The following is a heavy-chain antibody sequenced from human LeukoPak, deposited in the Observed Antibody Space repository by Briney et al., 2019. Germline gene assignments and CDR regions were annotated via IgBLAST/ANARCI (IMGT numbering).Heavy chain of an antibody. J-gene: IGHJ4*02. CDR2: VHYSGRT. Sequence: SETLSLTCTVSGGSISGFYWSWIRQPPERGLEWMGFVHYSGRTNYNPSLKSRVTASVDTSKNQFSLKLTSMTAADTAVYYCARFRYCKSDNSCWYDFDYWGQGTLVTVSS. V-gene: IGHV4-59*01. CDR3: ARFRYCKSDNSCWYDFDY. CDR1: GGSISGFY. D-gene: IGHD6-19*01.